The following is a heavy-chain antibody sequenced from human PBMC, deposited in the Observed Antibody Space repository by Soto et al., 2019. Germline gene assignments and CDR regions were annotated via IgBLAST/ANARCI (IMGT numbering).Heavy chain of an antibody. J-gene: IGHJ6*02. CDR2: IRSKANSYAT. V-gene: IGHV3-73*01. Sequence: RRLSCAASGFTFSGSAIHWVRQASGKGLEWVGRIRSKANSYATAYAASVKGRFTISRDDSKNTAYLQMNSLKTEDTAVYYCTRPHYEILTGYPRDYYYGMDVWGQGTTVTVSS. CDR1: GFTFSGSA. CDR3: TRPHYEILTGYPRDYYYGMDV. D-gene: IGHD3-9*01.